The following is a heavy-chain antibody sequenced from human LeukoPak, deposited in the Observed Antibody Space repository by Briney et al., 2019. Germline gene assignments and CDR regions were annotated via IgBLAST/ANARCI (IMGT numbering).Heavy chain of an antibody. Sequence: SETLSLTCAVYGGSISSYYWSWIRQPPGKGLEWIGYIYYSGSTNYNPSLKSRVTISVDTSKNQFSLKLTSVTAADTAVYYCARDRPGGSSLDYWGQGTLVTVSS. CDR1: GGSISSYY. D-gene: IGHD6-13*01. CDR2: IYYSGST. CDR3: ARDRPGGSSLDY. J-gene: IGHJ4*02. V-gene: IGHV4-59*01.